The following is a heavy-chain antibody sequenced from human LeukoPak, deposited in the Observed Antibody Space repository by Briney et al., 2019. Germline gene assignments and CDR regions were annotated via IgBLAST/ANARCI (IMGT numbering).Heavy chain of an antibody. CDR1: GYTFPSYD. D-gene: IGHD1-26*01. Sequence: ASVKVSCKACGYTFPSYDINWVRQATGQGREWMGWMNPNSGNTGYAQKFQGRVTMSRNTSISAAYMELSSLKSEDTAVYYCARSGGAGDYSFDYWGQGTPVTVSS. J-gene: IGHJ4*02. CDR3: ARSGGAGDYSFDY. V-gene: IGHV1-8*01. CDR2: MNPNSGNT.